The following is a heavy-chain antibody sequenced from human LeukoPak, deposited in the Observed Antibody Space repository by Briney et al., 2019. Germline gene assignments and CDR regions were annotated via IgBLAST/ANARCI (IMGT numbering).Heavy chain of an antibody. CDR3: ARITYDFWSGYYMPDDP. CDR1: GYTFTNYG. V-gene: IGHV1-18*01. J-gene: IGHJ5*02. CDR2: IRIYNGNT. D-gene: IGHD3-3*01. Sequence: GASVKVXCKASGYTFTNYGISWVRQAPGQGLEGMGWIRIYNGNTDYAQKLRGRVTMTTDTSTSTAYMELRSLRSDDTAVYYCARITYDFWSGYYMPDDPWGQGTLVTVSS.